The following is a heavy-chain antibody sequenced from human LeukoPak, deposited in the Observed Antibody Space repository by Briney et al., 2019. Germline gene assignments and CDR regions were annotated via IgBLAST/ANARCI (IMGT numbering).Heavy chain of an antibody. D-gene: IGHD2-2*01. Sequence: GGSLRLSCAASGFTFSDYYMSWIRQAPGKGLEWVSFISGSGSNTKYADSVKGRFTISRDNAKNSLYLQTNSLRAEDTAVYYCVRDSAHTVVVPAVIPPGLDNWFDPWGQGTLVTVSS. CDR3: VRDSAHTVVVPAVIPPGLDNWFDP. CDR1: GFTFSDYY. CDR2: ISGSGSNT. J-gene: IGHJ5*02. V-gene: IGHV3-11*05.